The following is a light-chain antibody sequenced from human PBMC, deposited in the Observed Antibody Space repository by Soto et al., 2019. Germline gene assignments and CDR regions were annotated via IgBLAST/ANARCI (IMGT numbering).Light chain of an antibody. J-gene: IGKJ1*01. CDR2: GAS. V-gene: IGKV3-15*01. CDR1: QSVRSN. Sequence: IVMSQSPATLSVSPWERATLSCRASQSVRSNLAWYQQKPGQAPRLLIHGASTRATGIPDRFSGSGSGTEFSLTISSLQSEDFAVYYCQQYNNWWTFGQGTKVDIK. CDR3: QQYNNWWT.